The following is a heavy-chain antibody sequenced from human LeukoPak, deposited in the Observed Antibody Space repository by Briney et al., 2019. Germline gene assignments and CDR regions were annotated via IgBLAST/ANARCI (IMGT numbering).Heavy chain of an antibody. CDR3: ARGRHRAARYYFDY. D-gene: IGHD6-6*01. J-gene: IGHJ4*02. V-gene: IGHV1-8*03. CDR1: GYTFTSYD. CDR2: MNPNSGNT. Sequence: ASVKVSCKASGYTFTSYDINWVRQATGQGLEWMGWMNPNSGNTGYAPKFQGRVTITRNTSISTAYMELSSLRSEDTAVYYCARGRHRAARYYFDYWGQGTLVTVSS.